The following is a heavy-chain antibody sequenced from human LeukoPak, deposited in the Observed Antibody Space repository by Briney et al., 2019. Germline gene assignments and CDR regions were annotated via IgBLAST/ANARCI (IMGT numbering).Heavy chain of an antibody. CDR1: GDSVINTNW. D-gene: IGHD2-8*01. CDR3: AREGGLYRPLDY. V-gene: IGHV4-4*02. Sequence: SETLSLTCGVSGDSVINTNWWTWVRQPPGKGLEWIGEVRLDGRTNYNPSLESRLTMSVDVSENQVSLKLTSVTAADTAVYYCAREGGLYRPLDYSGQGTLVTVSS. J-gene: IGHJ4*02. CDR2: VRLDGRT.